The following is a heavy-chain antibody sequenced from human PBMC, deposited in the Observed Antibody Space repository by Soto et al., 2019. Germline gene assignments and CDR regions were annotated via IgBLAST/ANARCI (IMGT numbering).Heavy chain of an antibody. D-gene: IGHD6-19*01. CDR2: IHGEGAGT. CDR3: AKDGVARNGYCGVFDP. Sequence: EAQLLESGGGLVQPGGSLRLSCAASGFTFRNYAMHWVRQAPGKGLEWVSSIHGEGAGTYYADSVKGRFTVSRDDSKEPLELRTSGVGVDDTAVYYCAKDGVARNGYCGVFDPWGQGNLVTGAS. J-gene: IGHJ5*02. CDR1: GFTFRNYA. V-gene: IGHV3-23*01.